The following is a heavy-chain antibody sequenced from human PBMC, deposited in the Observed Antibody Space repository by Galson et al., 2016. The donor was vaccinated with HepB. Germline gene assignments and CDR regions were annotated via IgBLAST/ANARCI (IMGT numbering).Heavy chain of an antibody. J-gene: IGHJ3*02. CDR3: ARVTYYHSSGFSPADI. Sequence: SLRLSCAASGFIFSNYAMNWVRKAPGKGLEWVCGINWNGDITGYADSVKGRFTISRDNVKNSLYLQMNSLRAEDTAVYRCARVTYYHSSGFSPADIWGQGTMVTVSS. D-gene: IGHD3-22*01. V-gene: IGHV3-20*01. CDR1: GFIFSNYA. CDR2: INWNGDIT.